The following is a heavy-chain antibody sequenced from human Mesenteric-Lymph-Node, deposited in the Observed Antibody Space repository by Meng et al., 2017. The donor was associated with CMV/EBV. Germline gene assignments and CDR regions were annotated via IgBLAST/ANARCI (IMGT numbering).Heavy chain of an antibody. CDR2: IYYSGST. CDR1: GGSISSYY. J-gene: IGHJ4*02. Sequence: SETLSLTCTVSGGSISSYYWSWIRQPPGKGLEWIGYIYYSGSTNYNPSLKSRVTISVDTSKNQFSLKLSSVTAADTAVYYCATLDTAMVSIDYWGQGTLVTVSS. CDR3: ATLDTAMVSIDY. D-gene: IGHD5-18*01. V-gene: IGHV4-59*12.